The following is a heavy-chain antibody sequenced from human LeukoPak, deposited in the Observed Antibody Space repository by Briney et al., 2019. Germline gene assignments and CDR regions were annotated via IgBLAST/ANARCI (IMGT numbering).Heavy chain of an antibody. V-gene: IGHV1-46*01. CDR3: ARDNGARYYDSSGYYVLVY. J-gene: IGHJ4*02. D-gene: IGHD3-22*01. CDR1: GYTFTSYY. CDR2: INPSGGST. Sequence: ASVKVSCKASGYTFTSYYMHWVRQAPGQGLEWMGIINPSGGSTSYAQKFQGGVTMTRDTSTSTVYMELSSLRSEDTAVYYCARDNGARYYDSSGYYVLVYWGQGTLVTVSS.